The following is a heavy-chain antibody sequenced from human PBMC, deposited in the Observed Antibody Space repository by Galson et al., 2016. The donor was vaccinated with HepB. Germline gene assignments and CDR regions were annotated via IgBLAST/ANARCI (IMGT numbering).Heavy chain of an antibody. CDR2: IYSDERT. V-gene: IGHV3-53*01. Sequence: SLRLSCAASGFNVNDNYMSWVRQAPGKGLQWVSVIYSDERTYYADSVKGRFTISRDNSKNTLFLQMNSLRAEDTAVYYCARPRVRYFDWYPPDVWGQGTTVAVSS. CDR3: ARPRVRYFDWYPPDV. D-gene: IGHD3-9*01. CDR1: GFNVNDNY. J-gene: IGHJ6*02.